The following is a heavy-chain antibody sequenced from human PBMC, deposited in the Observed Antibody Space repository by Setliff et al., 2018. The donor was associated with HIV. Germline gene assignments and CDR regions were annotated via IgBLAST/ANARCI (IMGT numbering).Heavy chain of an antibody. V-gene: IGHV1-46*01. D-gene: IGHD6-13*01. Sequence: ASVKVSCKASGYTLTSCFLHWVRQAPGQGLEYMGIINPSDGSADYVEKFQDRVTITRDTSTSTVYMEMSSLRSEDTAIYYCAKEYHTAATGTRVANYFDYWGQGTLVTVSS. CDR1: GYTLTSCF. J-gene: IGHJ4*02. CDR2: INPSDGSA. CDR3: AKEYHTAATGTRVANYFDY.